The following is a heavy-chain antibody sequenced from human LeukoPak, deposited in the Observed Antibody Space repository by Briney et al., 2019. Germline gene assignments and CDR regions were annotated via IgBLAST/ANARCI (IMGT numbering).Heavy chain of an antibody. CDR2: IYYSGST. V-gene: IGHV4-39*01. J-gene: IGHJ4*02. Sequence: PSETLSLTCTVSGGSISSSSYYWGWIRQPPGKGLEWIGSIYYSGSTYYNPSLKSRVTISVDTSKNQFSLKLSSVTAADTAVYYCARLMVAAPEHYFDYWGQGTLVTVSS. CDR3: ARLMVAAPEHYFDY. CDR1: GGSISSSSYY. D-gene: IGHD6-13*01.